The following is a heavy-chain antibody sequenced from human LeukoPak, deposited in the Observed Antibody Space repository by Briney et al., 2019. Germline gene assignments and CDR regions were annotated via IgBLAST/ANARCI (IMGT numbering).Heavy chain of an antibody. J-gene: IGHJ5*02. CDR1: GFSFGSYW. V-gene: IGHV3-7*01. CDR3: ARTGEDYSDKAGYGGFGP. Sequence: GGSLRLSCAASGFSFGSYWMHWVRQAPGTGLEWVASIKQDGSEKLYGASVRGRFTVSRDNARNSLYLNMKTLRSEDTALYYCARTGEDYSDKAGYGGFGPWGQGTLVIVSS. D-gene: IGHD5-12*01. CDR2: IKQDGSEK.